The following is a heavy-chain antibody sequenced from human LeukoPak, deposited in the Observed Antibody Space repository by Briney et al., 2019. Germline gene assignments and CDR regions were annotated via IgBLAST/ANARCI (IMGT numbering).Heavy chain of an antibody. Sequence: PGRSLRLSCAASGFTFSSYSMNWVRQAPGKGLEWVSYISSSSSYIYYADSVKGRFTISRDNAKNSLYLQMNSLRAEDTAVYYCARDRYCGGDCYSAFFDYWGQGTLVTVSS. V-gene: IGHV3-21*01. J-gene: IGHJ4*02. CDR2: ISSSSSYI. CDR1: GFTFSSYS. CDR3: ARDRYCGGDCYSAFFDY. D-gene: IGHD2-21*02.